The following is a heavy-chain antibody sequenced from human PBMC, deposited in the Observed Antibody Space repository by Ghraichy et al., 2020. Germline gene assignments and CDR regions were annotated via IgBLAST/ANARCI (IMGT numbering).Heavy chain of an antibody. Sequence: SLNISCIVSGDSISSGIYYWSWIRQPAGKGLEWIGRVYTTGDTIYNPSLNNRVTISVDTSKNQFSLKLTSVTAADTAVYYCARDGYGDVGYFDYLGQGTLVTVSP. J-gene: IGHJ4*02. CDR1: GDSISSGIYY. CDR3: ARDGYGDVGYFDY. D-gene: IGHD4-17*01. V-gene: IGHV4-61*02. CDR2: VYTTGDT.